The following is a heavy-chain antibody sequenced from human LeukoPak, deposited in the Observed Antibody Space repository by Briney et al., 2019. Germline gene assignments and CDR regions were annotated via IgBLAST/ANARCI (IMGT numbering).Heavy chain of an antibody. Sequence: TSETLSLTCAVYGGSFSGYYWSWIRQPPGKGLEWIGEINHSGSTNYNPSLKSRVTISVDTSKNQFSLKLSSVTAADTAAYYCARVGASSGFDYWGQGTLVTVSS. CDR3: ARVGASSGFDY. J-gene: IGHJ4*02. CDR2: INHSGST. CDR1: GGSFSGYY. V-gene: IGHV4-34*01. D-gene: IGHD1-26*01.